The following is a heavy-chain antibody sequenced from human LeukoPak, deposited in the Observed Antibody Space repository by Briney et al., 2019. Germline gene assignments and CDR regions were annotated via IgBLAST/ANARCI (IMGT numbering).Heavy chain of an antibody. J-gene: IGHJ4*02. CDR3: ARAKYNWNDVGYFDY. D-gene: IGHD1-20*01. CDR2: INPNSGGT. CDR1: GYTFTVYY. V-gene: IGHV1-2*02. Sequence: ASVTVSCKASGYTFTVYYMHWVRQAPGQGLEWMGWINPNSGGTNYAQKFQGRVTMTRDTSISTAYMELSRLRSDDTAVYYCARAKYNWNDVGYFDYWGQGTLVTVSS.